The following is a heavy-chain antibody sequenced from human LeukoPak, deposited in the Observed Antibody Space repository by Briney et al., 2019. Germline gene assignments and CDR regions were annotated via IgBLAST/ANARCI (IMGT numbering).Heavy chain of an antibody. CDR2: INAGNGDT. CDR1: GYTFTNYA. J-gene: IGHJ4*02. D-gene: IGHD3-3*01. Sequence: ASVKVSCKASGYTFTNYAVNWLRQAPGQRLEWMGWINAGNGDTKFSQNYQARVTITRDASASTAYMELSSLTSEDTAVYFCARGLWSAHRREYYSDSWGQGTLVTVSS. CDR3: ARGLWSAHRREYYSDS. V-gene: IGHV1-3*01.